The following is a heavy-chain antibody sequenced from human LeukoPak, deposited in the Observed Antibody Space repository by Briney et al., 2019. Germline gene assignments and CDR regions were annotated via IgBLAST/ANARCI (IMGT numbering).Heavy chain of an antibody. CDR2: IIPIFGTA. CDR3: ARGPYGSGTSDY. Sequence: SVKVSCKASGGTFSSYAISWVRQAPGQGLEWMGGIIPIFGTANYAQKFQGRVTITTDESTSTAYMELSSLRSEDTSVYYCARGPYGSGTSDYWGQGTLVTVSS. CDR1: GGTFSSYA. V-gene: IGHV1-69*05. J-gene: IGHJ4*02. D-gene: IGHD3-10*01.